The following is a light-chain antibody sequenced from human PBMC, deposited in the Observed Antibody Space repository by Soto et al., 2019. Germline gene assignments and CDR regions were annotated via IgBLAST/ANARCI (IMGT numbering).Light chain of an antibody. CDR2: RDN. CDR1: RSNIQSNT. Sequence: QSVLTQPPSASGTPGQRVIISCSGSRSNIQSNTVNWYQQLPGTASKLLIHRDNMRPSGVPDQVSGSKSGTSASLAIGGLQSEDEAQYYCSTWDDRLTAVMFGGGTKLTVL. CDR3: STWDDRLTAVM. J-gene: IGLJ3*02. V-gene: IGLV1-44*01.